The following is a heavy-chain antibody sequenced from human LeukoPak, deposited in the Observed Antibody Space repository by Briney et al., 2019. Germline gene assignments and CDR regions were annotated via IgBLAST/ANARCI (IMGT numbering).Heavy chain of an antibody. D-gene: IGHD3-10*02. Sequence: GGSLRLSCAASGFTFSSCEMNWVRQAPGKGLEWVSYISSSGSTIYYADSVKGRFTISRDNAKNTLYLQMNSLRAEDTAVYYCAELGITMIGGVWGKGTTVTISS. CDR2: ISSSGSTI. V-gene: IGHV3-48*03. CDR1: GFTFSSCE. CDR3: AELGITMIGGV. J-gene: IGHJ6*04.